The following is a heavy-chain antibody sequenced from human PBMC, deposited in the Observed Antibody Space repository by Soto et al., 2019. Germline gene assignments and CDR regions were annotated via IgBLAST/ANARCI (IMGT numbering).Heavy chain of an antibody. Sequence: QVQQQQWGAGLLKPSETLSLTCAVYGGSFSNHYWSWIRQPPGKGLEWIGEINHSGSTNYNPSLKSRVTISVDTSKHQFSLKLSSVTAADTAVYYCARAPPSYDYVWGSYRPDAFDVWGQGTMVTVSS. CDR3: ARAPPSYDYVWGSYRPDAFDV. CDR1: GGSFSNHY. CDR2: INHSGST. J-gene: IGHJ3*01. V-gene: IGHV4-34*01. D-gene: IGHD3-16*02.